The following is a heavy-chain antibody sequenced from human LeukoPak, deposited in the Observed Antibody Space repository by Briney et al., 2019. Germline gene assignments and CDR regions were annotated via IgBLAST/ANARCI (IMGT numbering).Heavy chain of an antibody. CDR2: ISSSSSYI. J-gene: IGHJ4*02. D-gene: IGHD5-24*01. Sequence: AGGSLRLSCAASQFTFSTYTMNWVRQAPGKGLEWVSSISSSSSYIYYADSVKGRFTISRDNAKNSLYLQMNSLRAEDTAVYYCARNKAEMSTMPIDYWGQGTLVTVSS. CDR3: ARNKAEMSTMPIDY. V-gene: IGHV3-21*01. CDR1: QFTFSTYT.